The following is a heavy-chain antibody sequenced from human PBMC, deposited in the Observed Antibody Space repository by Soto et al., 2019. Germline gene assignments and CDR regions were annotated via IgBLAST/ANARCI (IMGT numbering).Heavy chain of an antibody. CDR3: ARMTTVTTYYYYGMDV. J-gene: IGHJ6*02. CDR1: GYTFTSYR. Sequence: QVQLVQSGAEVKKPGASVKVSCKASGYTFTSYRISWVRQAPGQGLEWMGWISAYNGNTNYAQKLQGRVTMTTDTSTSTAYMELRSLRSDDTAVYYCARMTTVTTYYYYGMDVWGQGTTVTVSS. D-gene: IGHD4-4*01. V-gene: IGHV1-18*01. CDR2: ISAYNGNT.